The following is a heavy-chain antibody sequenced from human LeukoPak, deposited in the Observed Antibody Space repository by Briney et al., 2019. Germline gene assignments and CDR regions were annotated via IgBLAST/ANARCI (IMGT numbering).Heavy chain of an antibody. Sequence: SGGSLRLSCAASGFYFRDHWMDWVRQAPGKGLEWVGHIKTDGSETYYLDSLKGRISISRDNTNNALYLQMNSLRAEDTAVYYCVKNDGWFHLAQWGQGTLVTVSS. V-gene: IGHV3-7*03. CDR3: VKNDGWFHLAQ. CDR2: IKTDGSET. D-gene: IGHD6-19*01. CDR1: GFYFRDHW. J-gene: IGHJ4*02.